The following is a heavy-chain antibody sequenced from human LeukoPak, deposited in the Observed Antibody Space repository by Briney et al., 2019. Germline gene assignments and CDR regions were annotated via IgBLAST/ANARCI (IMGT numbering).Heavy chain of an antibody. CDR2: ISSSSSYT. V-gene: IGHV3-11*06. J-gene: IGHJ4*02. D-gene: IGHD3-10*01. Sequence: GGSLRLSCAASGFTFSDYYMSWIRQAPGKGLEWASYISSSSSYTNYADSVKGRFTISRDNAKNSLYLQMNSLRAEDTAVYYCATWGRNGGFGELFRSPNFDYWGQGTLVTVSS. CDR3: ATWGRNGGFGELFRSPNFDY. CDR1: GFTFSDYY.